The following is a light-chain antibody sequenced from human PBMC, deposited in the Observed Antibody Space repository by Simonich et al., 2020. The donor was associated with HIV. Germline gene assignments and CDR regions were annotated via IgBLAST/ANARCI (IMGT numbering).Light chain of an antibody. CDR2: WAS. CDR1: QSVLYNSNNKNY. CDR3: QQYYSTPLT. J-gene: IGKJ4*01. V-gene: IGKV4-1*01. Sequence: DIVMTQSPDSLAVSLGERATINCKSSQSVLYNSNNKNYLVWYPQKPGQPPKFLIYWASTRESGVPDRFSGSGSGTLFTLTISSLQAEDVAVYYCQQYYSTPLTFGGGTKVEIK.